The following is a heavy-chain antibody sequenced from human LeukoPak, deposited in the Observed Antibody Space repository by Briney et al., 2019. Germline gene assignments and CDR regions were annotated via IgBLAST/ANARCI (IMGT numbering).Heavy chain of an antibody. V-gene: IGHV3-49*03. Sequence: GGSLRLSCTASGFTFGDYVMSWFRQAPGKGLEWVGFISSKAYGGTTEYAAPVKGRFTISRDDSKSIAYLQMNSLKTEDTAVYYCTRVTLVLLWFGESTAGDDAFDIWGQGTMVTVSS. D-gene: IGHD3-10*01. CDR3: TRVTLVLLWFGESTAGDDAFDI. CDR1: GFTFGDYV. J-gene: IGHJ3*02. CDR2: ISSKAYGGTT.